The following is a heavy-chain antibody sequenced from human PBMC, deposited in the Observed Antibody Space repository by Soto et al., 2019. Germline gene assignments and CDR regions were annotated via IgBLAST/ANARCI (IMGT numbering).Heavy chain of an antibody. D-gene: IGHD6-13*01. J-gene: IGHJ6*02. CDR3: AKGSGGAGPGYYHNAMDV. V-gene: IGHV3-9*01. CDR1: GFTFDDYA. CDR2: ISWNSRNI. Sequence: GGSLRLSCAASGFTFDDYAMHWVRQAPGKGLEWVSGISWNSRNIVYADSVKGRFTISRDNAKNSLYLQMNSLTTDDTALYYCAKGSGGAGPGYYHNAMDVWGQGTTVTVSS.